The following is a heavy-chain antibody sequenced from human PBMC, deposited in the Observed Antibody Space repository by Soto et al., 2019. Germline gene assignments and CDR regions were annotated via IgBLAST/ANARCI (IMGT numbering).Heavy chain of an antibody. Sequence: XEGLRLSCAASGFTFRSFTMNWVRQAPGKGLEWVSTISSNSAYIYYTDALRGRFTISRDNAKNSLHLQMNSLRAEDTAVYYCTRDESRDSSARGWFDPWGPGTLVTVSS. CDR2: ISSNSAYI. D-gene: IGHD6-13*01. V-gene: IGHV3-21*01. CDR3: TRDESRDSSARGWFDP. J-gene: IGHJ5*02. CDR1: GFTFRSFT.